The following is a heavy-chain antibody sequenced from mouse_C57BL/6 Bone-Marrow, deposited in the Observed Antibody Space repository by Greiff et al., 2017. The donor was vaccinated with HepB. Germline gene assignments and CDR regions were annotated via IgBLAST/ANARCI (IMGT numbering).Heavy chain of an antibody. D-gene: IGHD1-1*01. J-gene: IGHJ2*01. CDR1: GYTFTSYW. CDR2: IYPGSGST. CDR3: ARRTYYGSSYGGY. V-gene: IGHV1-55*01. Sequence: QVQLKESGAELVKPGASVKMSCKASGYTFTSYWITWVKQRPGQGLEWIGDIYPGSGSTNYNEKFKSKATLTVDTSSSTAYMQLSSLTSEDSAVYYCARRTYYGSSYGGYWGQGTTLTVSS.